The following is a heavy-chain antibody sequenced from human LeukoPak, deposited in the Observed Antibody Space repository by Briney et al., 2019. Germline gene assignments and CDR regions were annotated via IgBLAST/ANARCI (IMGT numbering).Heavy chain of an antibody. V-gene: IGHV3-23*01. J-gene: IGHJ3*02. Sequence: GGSLRLSCAASGFTFSSYAMSWVRQAPGKGLEWVSAISGSGGSIYYADSVKGRFTISRDNSKNTLYLQMNSLRAEDTAVYYCAKDRRGRLRHDAFDIWGQGTMVTVSS. CDR1: GFTFSSYA. CDR2: ISGSGGSI. CDR3: AKDRRGRLRHDAFDI. D-gene: IGHD5-12*01.